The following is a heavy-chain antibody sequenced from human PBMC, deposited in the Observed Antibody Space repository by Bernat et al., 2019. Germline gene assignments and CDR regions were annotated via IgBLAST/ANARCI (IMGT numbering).Heavy chain of an antibody. CDR2: FDPEDGET. V-gene: IGHV1-24*01. Sequence: QVQLVHSGAEVKKPGASVKVSCKVSGYTLTELSMHWVRQAPGKGLEWMGGFDPEDGETIYAQKFQGRVTITEDTSTDTADMERSSLRSEDTAVYYCASPDLSLIAAAPQAHPEYYFDYWGQGTLVTVSA. CDR1: GYTLTELS. D-gene: IGHD6-13*01. CDR3: ASPDLSLIAAAPQAHPEYYFDY. J-gene: IGHJ4*02.